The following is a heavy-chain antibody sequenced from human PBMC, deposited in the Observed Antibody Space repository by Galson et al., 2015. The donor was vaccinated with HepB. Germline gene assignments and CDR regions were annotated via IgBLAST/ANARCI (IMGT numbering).Heavy chain of an antibody. CDR2: IGRSSSPI. CDR3: ARDWGGSGYPMDW. J-gene: IGHJ4*02. V-gene: IGHV3-48*01. Sequence: SLRLSCAASGFTFSSYSMNWVRQAPGKGLEWVSYIGRSSSPIYYADSLKGRFSISRDNAKNSLYLEMNSLRVEDTAVYYCARDWGGSGYPMDWWGPGTLVTVSS. D-gene: IGHD3-3*01. CDR1: GFTFSSYS.